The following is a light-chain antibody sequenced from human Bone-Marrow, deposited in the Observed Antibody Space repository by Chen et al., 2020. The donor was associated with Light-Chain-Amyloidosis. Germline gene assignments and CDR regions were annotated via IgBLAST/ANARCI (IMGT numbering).Light chain of an antibody. CDR1: NIGSTS. CDR3: RVWDRSSDTPV. J-gene: IGLJ3*02. V-gene: IGLV3-21*02. CDR2: YDS. Sequence: SYVLTQPSSVSVAPGQTATIACGGNNIGSTSVHGYQQTPGQAHLLVVYYDSDRPSGNPDRLAGCNTGDTATLAICCVEARDEAGYYCRVWDRSSDTPVFCGVTKLTVL.